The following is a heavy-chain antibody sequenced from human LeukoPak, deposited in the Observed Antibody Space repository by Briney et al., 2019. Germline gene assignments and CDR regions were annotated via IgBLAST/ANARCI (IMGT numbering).Heavy chain of an antibody. D-gene: IGHD3-22*01. CDR3: ASYDSSGRFDY. J-gene: IGHJ4*02. V-gene: IGHV4-34*01. CDR1: GGSFSGYY. Sequence: SETLSLTCAVSGGSFSGYYWTWIRQPPGKGLEWIGEINHSGSANYNPSLKSRVTISVDTSKNQFSLKLSSVTAADTAVYYCASYDSSGRFDYWGQGTLVTVSS. CDR2: INHSGSA.